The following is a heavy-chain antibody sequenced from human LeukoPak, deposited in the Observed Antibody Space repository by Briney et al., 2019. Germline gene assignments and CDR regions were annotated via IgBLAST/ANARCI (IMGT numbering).Heavy chain of an antibody. CDR3: ARGVVQRENWFDP. V-gene: IGHV4-59*11. CDR2: IYKSGGT. J-gene: IGHJ5*02. D-gene: IGHD3-10*01. Sequence: SETLSLTCTVSGGSISSHSWTWIRQSPEKGLEWIGYIYKSGGTNYNPSLKSRVTITADTSKNQFSLKLTSVTAADTAVYYCARGVVQRENWFDPWGPGTLVTVSS. CDR1: GGSISSHS.